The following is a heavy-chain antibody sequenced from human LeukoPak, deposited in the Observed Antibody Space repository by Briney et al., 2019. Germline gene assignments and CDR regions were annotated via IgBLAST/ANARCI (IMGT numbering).Heavy chain of an antibody. Sequence: GGSLRLSCAASGFTFSSYWMHWVRQAPGKGLVWVSRINSDGSSTSYADSVKGRFTISRDNARNTLYLQMNSLRAEDTAVYYCARVATYYDSSGYNSGYFDYWGQGTLVTVSS. CDR1: GFTFSSYW. CDR2: INSDGSST. D-gene: IGHD3-22*01. V-gene: IGHV3-74*01. CDR3: ARVATYYDSSGYNSGYFDY. J-gene: IGHJ4*02.